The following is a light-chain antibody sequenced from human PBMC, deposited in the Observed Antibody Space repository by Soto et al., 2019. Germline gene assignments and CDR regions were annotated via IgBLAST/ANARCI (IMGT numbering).Light chain of an antibody. CDR3: ATWDTSLNGI. V-gene: IGLV1-44*01. J-gene: IGLJ2*01. CDR2: SND. Sequence: QSVLSQPPSASGTPGQTVTISCSGGSSNIGSNTVNWYQQFPGAAPKLLIYSNDQRPSGVPGRFSGSKSGTSASLATSGLQSEDEADYYCATWDTSLNGIFGGGTKLTVL. CDR1: SSNIGSNT.